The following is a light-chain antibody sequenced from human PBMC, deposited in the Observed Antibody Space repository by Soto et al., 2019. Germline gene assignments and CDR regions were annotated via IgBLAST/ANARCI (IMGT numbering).Light chain of an antibody. V-gene: IGLV1-51*01. CDR1: SSNIGNNY. CDR2: DNS. J-gene: IGLJ3*02. Sequence: QSLLTQPPSVSAAPGQKVTISCSGGSSNIGNNYVAWSQQLPGAAPQLLIYDNSERPSGIPDRFSGSKSGTSATLGISGLPTGDEADYYCGTWDSSLSAWVFGGGPKLTVL. CDR3: GTWDSSLSAWV.